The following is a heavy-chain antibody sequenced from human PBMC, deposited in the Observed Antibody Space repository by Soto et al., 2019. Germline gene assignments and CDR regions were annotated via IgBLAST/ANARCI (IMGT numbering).Heavy chain of an antibody. CDR1: GYTFTDYG. Sequence: QVQLVESGAEVKKPGASVKVSCKASGYTFTDYGISWVRQAPGQGLEWMGWISGYNGNTKYAQKFQGRVTMTTDTPTNTAYMELRSLRSDDPAVYYCARDREYDYDSSGNYDYHHGLDVWGQGSTVTVS. CDR2: ISGYNGNT. D-gene: IGHD3-22*01. V-gene: IGHV1-18*04. J-gene: IGHJ6*02. CDR3: ARDREYDYDSSGNYDYHHGLDV.